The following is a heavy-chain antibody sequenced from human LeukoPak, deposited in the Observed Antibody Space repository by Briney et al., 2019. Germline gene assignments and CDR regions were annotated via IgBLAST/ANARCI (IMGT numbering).Heavy chain of an antibody. Sequence: GGSLRLSCAASGFTFSSYAMSWVRQAPGKGLEWVSAISGSGGRTYYADSVKGRFTISRDNSKNTLYLQMNSLRAEDTAVYYCAKRSYGSGTYYFDYWGQGTLVTVSS. CDR1: GFTFSSYA. J-gene: IGHJ4*02. CDR3: AKRSYGSGTYYFDY. D-gene: IGHD3-10*01. CDR2: ISGSGGRT. V-gene: IGHV3-23*01.